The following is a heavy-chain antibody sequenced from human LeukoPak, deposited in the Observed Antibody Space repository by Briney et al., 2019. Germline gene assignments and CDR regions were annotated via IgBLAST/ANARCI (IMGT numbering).Heavy chain of an antibody. Sequence: PSETLSLTCTVSGGSISSRSHYWGWIRQPPGKGLEWIGNIYHTGDTYYNPSLKSRVTISVDTSKNQFSLKLSSVTAADTAVYYCAREDIQLWPRGSIDYWGQGTLVTVSS. D-gene: IGHD5-18*01. CDR1: GGSISSRSHY. CDR3: AREDIQLWPRGSIDY. CDR2: IYHTGDT. J-gene: IGHJ4*02. V-gene: IGHV4-39*07.